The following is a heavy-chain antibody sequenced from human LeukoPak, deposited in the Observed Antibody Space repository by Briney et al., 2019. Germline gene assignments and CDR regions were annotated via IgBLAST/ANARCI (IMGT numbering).Heavy chain of an antibody. D-gene: IGHD2-2*01. CDR2: ISASGSTK. V-gene: IGHV3-48*03. CDR3: ARETDSTLFDY. Sequence: SGGSLRLSCAASGFTFSSYAMSWVRQAPGKGLEWVSYISASGSTKYYADSVKGRFTISRDNTKNSLYLQMNSLRAEDTAVYYCARETDSTLFDYWGQGTLVTVSS. CDR1: GFTFSSYA. J-gene: IGHJ4*02.